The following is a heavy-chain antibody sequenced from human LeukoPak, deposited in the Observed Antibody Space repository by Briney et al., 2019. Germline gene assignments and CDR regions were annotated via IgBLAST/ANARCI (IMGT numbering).Heavy chain of an antibody. V-gene: IGHV1-18*01. CDR2: ISAYNGNT. J-gene: IGHJ6*02. CDR3: ARGKTHTSYYYYGMDV. D-gene: IGHD2-2*01. CDR1: GYTFTSYG. Sequence: ASVKVSCTASGYTFTSYGISWVRQAPGQGLEWMGWISAYNGNTNYAQKLQGRVTMTTDTSTSTAYMELRSLRSDDTAVYYCARGKTHTSYYYYGMDVWGQGTTVTVSS.